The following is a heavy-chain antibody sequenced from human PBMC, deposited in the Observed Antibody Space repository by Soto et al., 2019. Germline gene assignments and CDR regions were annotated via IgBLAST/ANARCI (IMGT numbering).Heavy chain of an antibody. D-gene: IGHD3-10*01. CDR2: INHSGST. Sequence: SETLSLTCTVSGGSISSYYWSWIRQPPGKGLEWIGEINHSGSTNYNPYLKSRITISVDTSKNQYSMKLSSVTTADTAVYYCARGSGTYYYGSGSYQDSYFDYWGQGTLVTVSS. V-gene: IGHV4-34*01. CDR3: ARGSGTYYYGSGSYQDSYFDY. CDR1: GGSISSYY. J-gene: IGHJ4*02.